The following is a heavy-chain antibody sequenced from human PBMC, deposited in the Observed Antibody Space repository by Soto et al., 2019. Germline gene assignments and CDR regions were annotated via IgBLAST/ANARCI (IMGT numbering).Heavy chain of an antibody. D-gene: IGHD2-2*02. CDR2: IVWNNGNI. CDR1: GFTFDDYA. CDR3: VRIPAAIGYMDV. V-gene: IGHV3-9*01. J-gene: IGHJ6*03. Sequence: EVQLVESGGGLVQPGTSLRLSCAASGFTFDDYAMHWVRQAPGKGLEWVSGIVWNNGNIAYADSVKGRFIISRDYAKNSMYLQMNSMRNTNSALYSCVRIPAAIGYMDVWGKGTTVTGSS.